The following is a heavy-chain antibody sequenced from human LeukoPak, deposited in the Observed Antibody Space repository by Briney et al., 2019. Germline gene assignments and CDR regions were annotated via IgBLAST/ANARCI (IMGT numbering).Heavy chain of an antibody. D-gene: IGHD3-9*01. CDR1: GYTFTSCD. Sequence: ASVKVSCKASGYTFTSCDINWVRQATGQGLEWMGWMNPNSGNTGYAQKFQGRVTMTRDTSISTAYMELSRLRSDDTAVYYCARAELYYDILTGYRPLGWFDPWGQGTLVTVSS. CDR3: ARAELYYDILTGYRPLGWFDP. V-gene: IGHV1-8*01. CDR2: MNPNSGNT. J-gene: IGHJ5*02.